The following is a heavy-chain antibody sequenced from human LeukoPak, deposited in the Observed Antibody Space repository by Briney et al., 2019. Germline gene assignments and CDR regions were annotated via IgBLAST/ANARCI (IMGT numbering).Heavy chain of an antibody. D-gene: IGHD2-15*01. V-gene: IGHV3-43*01. CDR2: ISWDGGST. J-gene: IGHJ4*02. Sequence: GGSLRLSCAASGFTFDDYTMHWVRQAPGKGLEWVSLISWDGGSTYYADSVKGRFTISRDNSKNSLYLQMNSLRTEDTALYYCAKAYGIDCSGGSCYTEAIDYWGQGTPVTVSS. CDR1: GFTFDDYT. CDR3: AKAYGIDCSGGSCYTEAIDY.